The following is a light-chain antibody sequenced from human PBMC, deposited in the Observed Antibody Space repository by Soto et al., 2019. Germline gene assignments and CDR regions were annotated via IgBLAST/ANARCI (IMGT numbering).Light chain of an antibody. CDR1: SSDVGAYNY. CDR3: CSYAGSNTHYV. V-gene: IGLV2-14*03. CDR2: DVS. Sequence: QYVLTQPASESGSPGQSIAISCTGTSSDVGAYNYVSWYQHHPGKAPELLLYDVSNRPSGVSDRFSGSRSGNTASLPISALQAEDEADYYCCSYAGSNTHYVFGTGTKLTVL. J-gene: IGLJ1*01.